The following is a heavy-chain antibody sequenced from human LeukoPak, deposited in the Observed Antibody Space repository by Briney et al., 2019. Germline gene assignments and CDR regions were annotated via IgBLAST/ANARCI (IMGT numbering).Heavy chain of an antibody. Sequence: ASVKVSCKASLGTLSSYAISWVRQAPGQGLEWMGRIIPIFGTANYAQKFQGRVTIPTDESTSTAYLELSSLRSEDTAVYYCARDGTYYYDSSGYYYFDYWGQGTLVTVSS. CDR2: IIPIFGTA. D-gene: IGHD3-22*01. CDR1: LGTLSSYA. V-gene: IGHV1-69*05. CDR3: ARDGTYYYDSSGYYYFDY. J-gene: IGHJ4*02.